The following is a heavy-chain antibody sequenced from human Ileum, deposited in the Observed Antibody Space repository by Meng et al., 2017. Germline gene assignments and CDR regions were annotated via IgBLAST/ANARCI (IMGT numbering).Heavy chain of an antibody. D-gene: IGHD3-16*01. Sequence: QVQLQQSGPGLVMPSQTLSPSFAISGDSVSRNSAAWNWIRQSPPGGLEWLVRTYYRSKWYNNYAVSVRSRISINPDISKNQFSLQLNSVTPEDTAVYYCARDGGAAPDYFDYWGQGTLVTVSS. CDR1: GDSVSRNSAA. CDR2: TYYRSKWYN. V-gene: IGHV6-1*01. J-gene: IGHJ4*02. CDR3: ARDGGAAPDYFDY.